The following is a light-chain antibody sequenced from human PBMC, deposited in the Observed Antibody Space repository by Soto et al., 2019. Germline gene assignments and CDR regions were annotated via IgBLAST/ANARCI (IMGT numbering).Light chain of an antibody. CDR3: QQYYSYPLT. Sequence: AIRVTQSPSSLSASPGDRVTITFRASQGISSYLAWYQQKPGKAPKLLIYAASTLQSGVPSRFSGSGSGTDFTLTISCLQSEDFATYYCQQYYSYPLTFGGGTKVDIK. J-gene: IGKJ4*01. V-gene: IGKV1-8*01. CDR1: QGISSY. CDR2: AAS.